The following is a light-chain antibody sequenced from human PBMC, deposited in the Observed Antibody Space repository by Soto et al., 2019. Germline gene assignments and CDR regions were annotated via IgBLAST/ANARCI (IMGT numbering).Light chain of an antibody. V-gene: IGLV2-11*01. CDR1: SSDVGGYNY. J-gene: IGLJ3*02. CDR2: DVS. CDR3: YSYAGSYTL. Sequence: QSALTQPRSVSGSPGQSVTISCTGTSSDVGGYNYVSWYQQHPGKAPKLMIYDVSKRPSGVPDRFSGFKSGNTASLTISGLQAEDEANYYCYSYAGSYTLFGGGTKLTVL.